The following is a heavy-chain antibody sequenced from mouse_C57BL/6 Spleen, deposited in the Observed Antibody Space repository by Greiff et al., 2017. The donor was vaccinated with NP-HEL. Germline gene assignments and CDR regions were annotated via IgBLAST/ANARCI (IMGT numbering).Heavy chain of an antibody. CDR3: ASPYYYGSLWYFDV. CDR1: GYTFTSYW. CDR2: IDPNSGGT. V-gene: IGHV1-72*01. D-gene: IGHD1-1*01. Sequence: QVQLQQPGAELVKPGASVKLSCKASGYTFTSYWMHWVKQRPGRGLEWIGRIDPNSGGTKYNEKFKSKATLTVDKPSSTAYMQLSSLTSEDSAVYYCASPYYYGSLWYFDVWGTGTTVTVSS. J-gene: IGHJ1*03.